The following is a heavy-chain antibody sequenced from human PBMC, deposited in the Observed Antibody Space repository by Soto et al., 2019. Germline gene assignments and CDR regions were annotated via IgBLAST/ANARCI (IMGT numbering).Heavy chain of an antibody. V-gene: IGHV3-23*01. J-gene: IGHJ4*02. D-gene: IGHD5-18*01. CDR3: AKMGGAAMVRGTAGYYFDY. CDR2: ISGSGGST. CDR1: GFTFSSYA. Sequence: GGSLRLSCAASGFTFSSYAMSWVRQAPGKGLEWVSAISGSGGSTYYADSVKGRFTISRDNSKNTLYLQMNSLRAEDTAVYYCAKMGGAAMVRGTAGYYFDYWGQGTLVTVSS.